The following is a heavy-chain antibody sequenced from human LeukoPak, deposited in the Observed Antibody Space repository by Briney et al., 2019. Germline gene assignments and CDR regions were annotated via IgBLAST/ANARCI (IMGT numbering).Heavy chain of an antibody. V-gene: IGHV4-59*03. D-gene: IGHD1-1*01. CDR3: ASQLGGTTFH. Sequence: PSETLSLTCTVSGASISSYYWSWIRQPPGQGLEWIGYVHYSGITDYNPSLQSRVTISLDTSKSQFSLKLSSVPAADTAVYYCASQLGGTTFHWGQGTLVTVSS. CDR1: GASISSYY. J-gene: IGHJ4*02. CDR2: VHYSGIT.